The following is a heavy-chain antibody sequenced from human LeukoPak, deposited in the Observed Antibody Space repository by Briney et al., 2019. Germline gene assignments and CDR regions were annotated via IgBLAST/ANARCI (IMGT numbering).Heavy chain of an antibody. J-gene: IGHJ4*02. Sequence: SETLSLTCRVSGASINSGSNYWGWIRQPPGKGLEWIGSIYYSGSTYYNPSLKSRVTISVDTSKNQFSLKLSSVTAADTAVYYCARMVQSPIAAADYWGQGTLVTVSS. CDR3: ARMVQSPIAAADY. D-gene: IGHD6-13*01. CDR1: GASINSGSNY. CDR2: IYYSGST. V-gene: IGHV4-39*07.